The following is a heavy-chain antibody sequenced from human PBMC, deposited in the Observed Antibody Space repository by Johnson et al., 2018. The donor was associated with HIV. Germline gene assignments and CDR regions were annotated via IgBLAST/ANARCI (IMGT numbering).Heavy chain of an antibody. Sequence: VQLVESGGGLIQPGGSLRLSCAASGFTVSSNYMSWVRQAPGKGLEWVSVISGNGANTYYADSVKGRFTISRDNSKNTLYLQMNSLRAEDTAVYYCAREGGDGYSPSAFDIWGQGTMVTVSS. CDR3: AREGGDGYSPSAFDI. CDR2: ISGNGANT. J-gene: IGHJ3*02. CDR1: GFTVSSNY. V-gene: IGHV3-66*03. D-gene: IGHD5-24*01.